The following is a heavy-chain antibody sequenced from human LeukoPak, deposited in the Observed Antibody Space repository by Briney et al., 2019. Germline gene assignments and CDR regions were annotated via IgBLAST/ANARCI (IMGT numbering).Heavy chain of an antibody. CDR1: GFTFSSYE. Sequence: GGSLRLSCAASGFTFSSYEMNWVRQAPGKGLEWVSYISSSGSTIYYADSVKGRFTISRDNAKNSLYLQMNSLRAEDTAVYYCVRDRAVAGTEDFYFDNWGQGTLVTVSS. CDR2: ISSSGSTI. V-gene: IGHV3-48*03. J-gene: IGHJ4*02. CDR3: VRDRAVAGTEDFYFDN. D-gene: IGHD6-19*01.